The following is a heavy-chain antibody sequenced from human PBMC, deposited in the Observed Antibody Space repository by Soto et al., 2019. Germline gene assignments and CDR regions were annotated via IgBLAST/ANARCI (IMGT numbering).Heavy chain of an antibody. CDR1: GYSFTSYW. CDR2: IDPSDSYT. D-gene: IGHD3-3*01. Sequence: HGESLKISCKGSGYSFTSYWISWVRQMPGKGLEWMGRIDPSDSYTNYSPSFQGHVTISADKSISTAYLQWSSLKASDTAMYYCARSRTIFGPQSNYGMDVPGKGTTVIVYS. CDR3: ARSRTIFGPQSNYGMDV. V-gene: IGHV5-10-1*01. J-gene: IGHJ6*04.